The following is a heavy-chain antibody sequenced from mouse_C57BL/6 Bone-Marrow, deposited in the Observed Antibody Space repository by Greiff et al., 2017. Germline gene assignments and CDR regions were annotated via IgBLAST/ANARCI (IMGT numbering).Heavy chain of an antibody. CDR3: ARGYYGSPYAMDY. CDR2: IYPRSGNT. J-gene: IGHJ4*01. D-gene: IGHD1-1*01. Sequence: VQLVESGAELARPGASVKLSCKASGYTFTSYGISWVKQRTGQGLEWIGEIYPRSGNTYYNEKFKGKATLTADKSSSTAYMGLRSLTSEDSAVYFCARGYYGSPYAMDYWGQGTSVTVSS. V-gene: IGHV1-81*01. CDR1: GYTFTSYG.